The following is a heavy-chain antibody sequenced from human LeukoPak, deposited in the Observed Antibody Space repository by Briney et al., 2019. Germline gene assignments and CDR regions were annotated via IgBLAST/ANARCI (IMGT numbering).Heavy chain of an antibody. CDR3: AKDRTSDNSDDDY. Sequence: PGRSLRLSCAASGFTSSRYGMHWVRQAPGKGLEWVAFVRYDGSNKYYADSVKGRFTVSRDNSKNTLYLETNSLRTEDTAVYYCAKDRTSDNSDDDYWGQGTLVTVSS. CDR2: VRYDGSNK. D-gene: IGHD3-22*01. J-gene: IGHJ4*02. V-gene: IGHV3-30*02. CDR1: GFTSSRYG.